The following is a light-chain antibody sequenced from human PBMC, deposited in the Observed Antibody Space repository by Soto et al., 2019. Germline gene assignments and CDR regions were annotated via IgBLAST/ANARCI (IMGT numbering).Light chain of an antibody. CDR1: SSDFNNYDR. V-gene: IGLV2-18*01. J-gene: IGLJ1*01. Sequence: QSALTQPPSVSGSPGQSVTISCTGTSSDFNNYDRVSWYQRPPGTGPKLIIFEVNNRPSGVPDRFSGSKSGNTASLTISGLQAEDEGEYYCGLYTTGSTYVFGPGTKVTVL. CDR3: GLYTTGSTYV. CDR2: EVN.